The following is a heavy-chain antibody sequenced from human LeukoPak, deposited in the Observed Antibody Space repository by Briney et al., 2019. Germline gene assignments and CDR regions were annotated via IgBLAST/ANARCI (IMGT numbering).Heavy chain of an antibody. V-gene: IGHV4-61*01. Sequence: SETLSLTCTVSGGSVSSGSYYWNWIRQPPGKGLEWIGYINYSGSTSYNSSLKSRVTISVDTSKNQFSLRLSSVTAADTAVYYCARAAGYFDLWGRGTLVTVSS. J-gene: IGHJ2*01. CDR3: ARAAGYFDL. CDR2: INYSGST. CDR1: GGSVSSGSYY.